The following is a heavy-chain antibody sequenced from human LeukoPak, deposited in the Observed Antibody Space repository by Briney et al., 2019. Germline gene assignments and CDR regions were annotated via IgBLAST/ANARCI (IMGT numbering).Heavy chain of an antibody. Sequence: SETLSLTCTVSGGSISGYYWSWIRQPPGKGLEWIGYIYYSGNTNYNPSLKSRVTLSVDTSKNQFSLDLTSVTAADTAVYYCARQNPAASGQGLDYWGQGTLVTVSS. CDR3: ARQNPAASGQGLDY. CDR2: IYYSGNT. J-gene: IGHJ4*02. V-gene: IGHV4-59*08. D-gene: IGHD6-13*01. CDR1: GGSISGYY.